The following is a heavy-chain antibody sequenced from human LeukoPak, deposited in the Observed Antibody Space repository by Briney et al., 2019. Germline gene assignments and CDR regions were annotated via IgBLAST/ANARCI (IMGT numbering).Heavy chain of an antibody. V-gene: IGHV5-51*01. CDR1: GYSFSSYW. CDR2: IYPGDSDT. Sequence: AGESLKISCKGSGYSFSSYWIGWVRQMPGRGLEWMGLIYPGDSDTRYSPSFQGQVTISADKSISTAYLQWSSLKASDTAIYYCARRGSEAHYYYGMDVWGQGTTVTVSS. D-gene: IGHD3-10*01. J-gene: IGHJ6*02. CDR3: ARRGSEAHYYYGMDV.